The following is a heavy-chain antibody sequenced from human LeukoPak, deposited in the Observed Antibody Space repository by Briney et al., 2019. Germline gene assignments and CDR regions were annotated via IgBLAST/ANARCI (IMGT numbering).Heavy chain of an antibody. CDR2: IYYSGST. CDR1: GGSISSYY. J-gene: IGHJ3*02. Sequence: SETLSLTCTVSGGSISSYYWSWIRQPPGKGLEWIGYIYYSGSTNYNPSLKSRVTISVDTSKNQFSLKLSPVTAADTAVYYCARDYSRQYSSSWLGAFDIWGQGTMVTVSS. CDR3: ARDYSRQYSSSWLGAFDI. V-gene: IGHV4-59*01. D-gene: IGHD6-13*01.